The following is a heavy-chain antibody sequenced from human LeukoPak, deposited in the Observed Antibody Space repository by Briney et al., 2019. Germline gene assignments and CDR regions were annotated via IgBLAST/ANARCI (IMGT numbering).Heavy chain of an antibody. J-gene: IGHJ2*01. CDR1: GCTFSTYV. D-gene: IGHD2/OR15-2a*01. CDR3: ARDVNLLFFDV. V-gene: IGHV3-74*01. CDR2: ISQDGTDT. Sequence: DGSLRLSCAASGCTFSTYVMHWVRQAPGKGLMWVSRISQDGTDTSYADSVKGRFPISRDNAKNTLYLQMNSLRADDTAVYYCARDVNLLFFDVWGRGTLVTVSS.